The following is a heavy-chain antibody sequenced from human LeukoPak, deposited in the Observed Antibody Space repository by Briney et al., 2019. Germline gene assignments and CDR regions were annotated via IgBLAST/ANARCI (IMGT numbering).Heavy chain of an antibody. CDR2: IYYSEST. CDR3: ARVRPSSSGDAFDI. J-gene: IGHJ3*02. D-gene: IGHD6-6*01. Sequence: SETLSLTCTVSGGSISSYYWSWIRQPPGKGLEWIGYIYYSESTNYNPSLKSRVTISVDTSKNQFSLKLSSVTAADTAVYYCARVRPSSSGDAFDIWGQGTMVTVSS. V-gene: IGHV4-59*01. CDR1: GGSISSYY.